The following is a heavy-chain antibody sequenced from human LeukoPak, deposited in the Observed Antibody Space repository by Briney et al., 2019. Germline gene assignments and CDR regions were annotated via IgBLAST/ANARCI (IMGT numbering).Heavy chain of an antibody. CDR1: GFTFDDYA. V-gene: IGHV3-9*01. CDR3: ARHKASYYYHSSGGAFDI. J-gene: IGHJ3*02. Sequence: GGSLRLSCAASGFTFDDYAMHWVRQAPGKGLEWVSGISWNSGSIGYADSVKGRFTISRDNAKNSPFLQMNSLRAEDTAVYYCARHKASYYYHSSGGAFDIWGQGTMVTVSS. D-gene: IGHD3-22*01. CDR2: ISWNSGSI.